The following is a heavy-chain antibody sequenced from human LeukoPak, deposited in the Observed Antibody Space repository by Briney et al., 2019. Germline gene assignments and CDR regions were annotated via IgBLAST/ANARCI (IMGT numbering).Heavy chain of an antibody. CDR3: ARHEGYSYGPRH. D-gene: IGHD5-18*01. J-gene: IGHJ4*02. CDR1: AYSFARYW. CDR2: IHPGDSET. Sequence: GESLKISCKDSAYSFARYWIGWVRQTPGKGLEWMGVIHPGDSETRYSPSFQGQVTISADKSTSSAYLQWSSLKASDTAMYYCARHEGYSYGPRHWGQVTPVTVSS. V-gene: IGHV5-51*01.